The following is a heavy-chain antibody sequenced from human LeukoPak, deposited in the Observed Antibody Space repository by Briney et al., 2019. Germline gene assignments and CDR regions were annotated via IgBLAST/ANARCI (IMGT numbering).Heavy chain of an antibody. CDR2: INSDGSIT. CDR1: GFTFSSYW. Sequence: GGSLRLSCAASGFTFSSYWMHWVRQVPGKGLVWVSRINSDGSITSYADSVKGRFTISRDNAKNTLYLQMNSLTAEDTAVYYCAREMATMLPDYWGQGTLVTVSS. D-gene: IGHD5-24*01. CDR3: AREMATMLPDY. J-gene: IGHJ4*02. V-gene: IGHV3-74*01.